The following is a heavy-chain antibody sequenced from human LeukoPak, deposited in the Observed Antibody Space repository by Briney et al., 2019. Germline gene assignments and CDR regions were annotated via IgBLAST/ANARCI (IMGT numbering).Heavy chain of an antibody. D-gene: IGHD1-26*01. CDR3: AKDFRSGSYYTDY. CDR2: ISGSGGST. V-gene: IGHV3-23*01. CDR1: GFTFSSYA. J-gene: IGHJ4*02. Sequence: PGGSLRLSCAASGFTFSSYAMSWVRQAPGKGLEWVSAISGSGGSTYYADSVKGRFTISRDNSKNTLCLQMNSLRAEDTAVYYCAKDFRSGSYYTDYWGQGTLVTVSS.